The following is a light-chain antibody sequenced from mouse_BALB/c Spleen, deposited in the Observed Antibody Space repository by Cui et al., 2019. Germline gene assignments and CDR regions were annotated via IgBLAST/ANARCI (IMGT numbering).Light chain of an antibody. V-gene: IGKV1-135*01. CDR1: QSLLDSDGKTY. J-gene: IGKJ1*01. Sequence: DVVMTQTQLTLSVTIGQQASISRKSSQSLLDSDGKTYLNWLLQRPGQSPKRLIYLVSKLDSGVPDRFTGSGSGTDFTLKISRVEAEDVGVYYCWQGTNFPRTFGGGTKLEIK. CDR2: LVS. CDR3: WQGTNFPRT.